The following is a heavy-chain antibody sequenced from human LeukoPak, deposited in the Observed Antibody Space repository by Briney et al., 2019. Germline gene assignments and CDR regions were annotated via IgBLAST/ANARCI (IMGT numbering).Heavy chain of an antibody. D-gene: IGHD6-25*01. CDR2: ISSSSSTI. J-gene: IGHJ6*02. V-gene: IGHV3-48*02. Sequence: PGGSLSLSCAASGFTFSSYSMNWVRQAPGKGLEWVSYISSSSSTIYYADSVKGRFTISRDNAKNSLYLQMNSLRDEDTAVYYCARYQQQRACYLYYVMHVWGQGTTVTVSS. CDR3: ARYQQQRACYLYYVMHV. CDR1: GFTFSSYS.